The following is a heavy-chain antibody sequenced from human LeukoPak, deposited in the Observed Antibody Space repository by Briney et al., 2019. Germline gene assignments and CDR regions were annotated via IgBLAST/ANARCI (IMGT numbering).Heavy chain of an antibody. Sequence: SETLSLTCAVYGESFSGYYWSWIRQPPGKGLEWIGEINHSGSTNYNPSLKSRVTISVDTSKNQFSLKLSSVTAADTAVYYCARGLRREHHRRVPRLNWFDPWGQGTLVTVSS. CDR1: GESFSGYY. D-gene: IGHD1/OR15-1a*01. J-gene: IGHJ5*02. CDR2: INHSGST. V-gene: IGHV4-34*01. CDR3: ARGLRREHHRRVPRLNWFDP.